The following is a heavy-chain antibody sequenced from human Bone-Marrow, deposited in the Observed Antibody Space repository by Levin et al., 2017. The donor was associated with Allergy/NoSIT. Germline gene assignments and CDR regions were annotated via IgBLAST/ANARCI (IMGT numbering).Heavy chain of an antibody. D-gene: IGHD2-2*01. CDR3: ARSEHCSSTNCLLLWWWFDP. J-gene: IGHJ5*02. CDR1: GYTFTGYY. V-gene: IGHV1-2*02. Sequence: EASVKVSCKASGYTFTGYYIHWVRQAPGQGLEWMGWINPSSGDTKYAQNFQGRVTMSRDTSISTAYMELSRLEFDDTAVYYCARSEHCSSTNCLLLWWWFDPWGQGTLVTVSS. CDR2: INPSSGDT.